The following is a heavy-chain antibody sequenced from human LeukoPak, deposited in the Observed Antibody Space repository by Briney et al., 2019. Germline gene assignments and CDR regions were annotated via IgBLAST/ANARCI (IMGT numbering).Heavy chain of an antibody. D-gene: IGHD3-22*01. J-gene: IGHJ4*02. CDR3: ARAYDSSGYSSEYYFDY. V-gene: IGHV4-59*01. Sequence: SETLSLTCGVSGGAITNYYWNWIRQAPGKGLEWLGYIYYTGSTTYNPSVKSRITISLDTSKKQISLKLRSVTAADTAVYYYARAYDSSGYSSEYYFDYWGQGTLVTVSS. CDR1: GGAITNYY. CDR2: IYYTGST.